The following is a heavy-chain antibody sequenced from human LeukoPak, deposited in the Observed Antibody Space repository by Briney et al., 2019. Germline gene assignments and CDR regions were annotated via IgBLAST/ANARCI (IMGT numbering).Heavy chain of an antibody. CDR3: ARGLLGYSGYDQGSFDY. CDR2: ISSTSSYT. D-gene: IGHD5-12*01. J-gene: IGHJ4*02. Sequence: GGSLRLSCAASGFIISDYYMSWIRQVPGKGLEWVSYISSTSSYTNYADSVKGRFTISRDNAKNSLYLQMNSLRAEDTAVYYCARGLLGYSGYDQGSFDYWGQGTLVTVSS. CDR1: GFIISDYY. V-gene: IGHV3-11*06.